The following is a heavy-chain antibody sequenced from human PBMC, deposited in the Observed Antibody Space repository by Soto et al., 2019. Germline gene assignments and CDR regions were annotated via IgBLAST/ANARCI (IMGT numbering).Heavy chain of an antibody. CDR2: IWYPGVDK. Sequence: QVQLVESGGGVVQPERSLRLSCAASGFTFSRQAMHWVRQAPGRGLEWVAVIWYPGVDKYYADPVNGRFTISRGNSKNTVYLQMNSLVGEDTVVYYCATGFLGLCTGSNFPRESWGQGSLVTVSS. CDR1: GFTFSRQA. J-gene: IGHJ5*02. D-gene: IGHD2-8*02. CDR3: ATGFLGLCTGSNFPRES. V-gene: IGHV3-33*01.